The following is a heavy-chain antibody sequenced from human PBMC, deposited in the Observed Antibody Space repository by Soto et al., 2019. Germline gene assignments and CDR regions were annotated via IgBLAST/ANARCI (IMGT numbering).Heavy chain of an antibody. CDR2: IIPIFGTA. D-gene: IGHD2-15*01. CDR3: ARSRYCSGGSCWLSY. V-gene: IGHV1-69*06. J-gene: IGHJ4*02. Sequence: ASVKVSCKASGGTFSSYGISWVRQAPGQGPEWMGGIIPIFGTANYAQKFQGRVTITADKSTSTAYMELSSLRPEDTAVYYCARSRYCSGGSCWLSYWGQGTLVTVSS. CDR1: GGTFSSYG.